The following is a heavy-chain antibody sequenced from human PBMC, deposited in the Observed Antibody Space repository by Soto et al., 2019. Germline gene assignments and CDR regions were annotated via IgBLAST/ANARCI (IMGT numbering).Heavy chain of an antibody. D-gene: IGHD2-2*01. J-gene: IGHJ4*02. CDR2: TSNSGST. V-gene: IGHV4-31*03. CDR3: ARGGGSTKVDY. Sequence: QVQLQESGPGLVKPSQTLSLTCTVSGGSITSSGYYWSWIRQHPGEGLEWIGFTSNSGSTSYNPSXKXXVTISVDTSSNQLSLHLKSVTAADTAVYYCARGGGSTKVDYWGQGTLVTVSP. CDR1: GGSITSSGYY.